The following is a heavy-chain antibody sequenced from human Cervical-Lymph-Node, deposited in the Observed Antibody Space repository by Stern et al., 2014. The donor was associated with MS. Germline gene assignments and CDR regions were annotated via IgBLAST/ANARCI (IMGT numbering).Heavy chain of an antibody. V-gene: IGHV1-69*01. Sequence: VQLEESGAEVMKPGSSVRVSCKASGGTFSSYAISWVRQAPGQGLEWMGGIIHMFGTANYAQKFQGRVTITADDSTTTAYMEVSSLRSEDTAVYYCASSVGELTPEAVWGQGTTVTVFS. D-gene: IGHD3-10*01. J-gene: IGHJ6*02. CDR2: IIHMFGTA. CDR1: GGTFSSYA. CDR3: ASSVGELTPEAV.